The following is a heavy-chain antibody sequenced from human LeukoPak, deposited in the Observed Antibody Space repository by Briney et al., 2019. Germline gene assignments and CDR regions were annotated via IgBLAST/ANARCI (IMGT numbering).Heavy chain of an antibody. CDR3: ARAGHGDLLNWFDP. V-gene: IGHV3-30*01. D-gene: IGHD4-17*01. Sequence: GGSLRLSCAASGFTFSSFAMHWVRQAPGKGLEWVAVISYDGSNKYYADSVKGRFTISRDNSKNTLYLQMNSLRAEDTAVYYCARAGHGDLLNWFDPWGQGTLVTVSS. CDR2: ISYDGSNK. CDR1: GFTFSSFA. J-gene: IGHJ5*02.